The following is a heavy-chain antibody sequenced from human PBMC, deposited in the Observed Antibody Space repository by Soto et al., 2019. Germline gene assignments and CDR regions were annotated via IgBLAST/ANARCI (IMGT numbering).Heavy chain of an antibody. J-gene: IGHJ3*02. CDR1: GGTFSSYA. CDR3: ARDPSYYYDSSGYPGYAFDI. D-gene: IGHD3-22*01. CDR2: IIPIFGTA. Sequence: SVKVSCKASGGTFSSYAISWVRQAPGQGLEWMGVIIPIFGTANYAQKFQGRVTITADESTSTAYMELSSLRSEDTAVYYCARDPSYYYDSSGYPGYAFDIWGQGTMVTVSS. V-gene: IGHV1-69*13.